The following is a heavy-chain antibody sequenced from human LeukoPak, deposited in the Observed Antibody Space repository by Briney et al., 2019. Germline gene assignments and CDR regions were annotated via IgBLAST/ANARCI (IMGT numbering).Heavy chain of an antibody. CDR2: ISFDGSYK. J-gene: IGHJ6*03. D-gene: IGHD3-10*01. CDR1: GFTFQTFG. CDR3: AKDGSRSREVFPYYYGSGRLQYMDV. Sequence: GRSLRLSCAVSGFTFQTFGMHWVRQTPGKGLEWVALISFDGSYKYYTDSVKGRFTIFRDNSKNTLYLQMNSLRDEDTAMFYCAKDGSRSREVFPYYYGSGRLQYMDVWGKGTTVIISS. V-gene: IGHV3-30*18.